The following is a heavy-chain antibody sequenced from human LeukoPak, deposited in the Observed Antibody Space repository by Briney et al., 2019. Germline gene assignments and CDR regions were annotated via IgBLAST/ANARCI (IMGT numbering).Heavy chain of an antibody. Sequence: PSQTLSLTCTVSGGSISSGSYYWSWIRQPAGKGLEWIGRIYTTGTTNYNLSLKSRVTMSVDTSKNQFSLKLSSVTAADTAVYYCARVPLEMATIDAFDIWGQGTMVTVSS. D-gene: IGHD5-24*01. CDR2: IYTTGTT. CDR3: ARVPLEMATIDAFDI. CDR1: GGSISSGSYY. J-gene: IGHJ3*02. V-gene: IGHV4-61*02.